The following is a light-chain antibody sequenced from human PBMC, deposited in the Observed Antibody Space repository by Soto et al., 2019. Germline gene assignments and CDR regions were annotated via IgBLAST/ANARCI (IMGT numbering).Light chain of an antibody. V-gene: IGLV2-8*01. CDR2: EVN. CDR3: SSYGGSNNLL. CDR1: SNDVGAYNF. Sequence: QSALTQPPSASGSPGQSVTISCTGTSNDVGAYNFISWYQQHPGKAPKLMISEVNKRPSGVPDRFSGSKSGNTASLTVSGLQAEDEADYYCSSYGGSNNLLFGGGTKLTVL. J-gene: IGLJ2*01.